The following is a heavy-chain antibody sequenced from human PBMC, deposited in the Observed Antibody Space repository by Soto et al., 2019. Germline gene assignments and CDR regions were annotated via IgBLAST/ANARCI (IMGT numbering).Heavy chain of an antibody. CDR2: IWYDGSNK. CDR1: GFTFSSYG. Sequence: PWGSLILSCAASGFTFSSYGMHWVRQAPGKGLDWVAVIWYDGSNKYYADSVKGRFTISRDNSKNTLYLQMNSLRAEDTAVYYCARDPSYCSSTSCPGYGMDVWGQGTTVTVSS. CDR3: ARDPSYCSSTSCPGYGMDV. J-gene: IGHJ6*02. D-gene: IGHD2-2*01. V-gene: IGHV3-33*01.